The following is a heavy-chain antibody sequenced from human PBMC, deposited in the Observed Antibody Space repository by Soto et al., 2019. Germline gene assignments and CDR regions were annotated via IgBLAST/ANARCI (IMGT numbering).Heavy chain of an antibody. V-gene: IGHV1-18*01. CDR1: GYTFTSYG. CDR2: ISAYNGNT. J-gene: IGHJ4*02. CDR3: ARVRSGWSFDY. Sequence: ASVKVSCKASGYTFTSYGISWVRQGPGQGLEWMGWISAYNGNTNYAQKLQGRVTMTTDTSTSTAYMELRSLRSEDTAVYYCARVRSGWSFDYWGPGTLVTVSS. D-gene: IGHD6-19*01.